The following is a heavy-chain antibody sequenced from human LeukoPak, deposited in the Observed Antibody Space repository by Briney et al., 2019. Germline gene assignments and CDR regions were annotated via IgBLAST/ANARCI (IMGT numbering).Heavy chain of an antibody. Sequence: SETLTLTCTASGGTISSYCRSWIRQPPGKGLEWIGYINYSGSTNYNPPLKSRVTISVDTSKKQFSLKLSSGAAADAAGYHCARNYRYGDFFDYWGQGTLVTVSS. CDR3: ARNYRYGDFFDY. CDR2: INYSGST. CDR1: GGTISSYC. J-gene: IGHJ4*02. V-gene: IGHV4-59*12. D-gene: IGHD4-17*01.